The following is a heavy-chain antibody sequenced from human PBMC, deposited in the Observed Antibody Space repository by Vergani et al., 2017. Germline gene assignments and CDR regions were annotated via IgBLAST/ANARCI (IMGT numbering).Heavy chain of an antibody. CDR3: ARDQGCGAVAGTRKGGFDY. CDR1: GFTFSSYS. D-gene: IGHD6-19*01. CDR2: ISSSSSHI. J-gene: IGHJ4*02. V-gene: IGHV3-21*01. Sequence: EVQLVESGGGLVKPGGSLRLSCAASGFTFSSYSMNWVRQAPGKGLEWVSSISSSSSHIYYADSVKGRFTISRDNAKNSLYLQMNSLRAEDTAVYYCARDQGCGAVAGTRKGGFDYWGQGTLVTVSA.